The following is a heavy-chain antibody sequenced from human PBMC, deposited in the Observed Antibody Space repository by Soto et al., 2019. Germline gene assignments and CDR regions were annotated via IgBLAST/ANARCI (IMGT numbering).Heavy chain of an antibody. CDR3: ARASGIAAAGDYYYGMDV. CDR1: GGTVSSYA. Sequence: QVQLVQSGAEVKKPGSSVKVSCKASGGTVSSYAISWVRQAPGQGLEWMGGIIPIFGTANYAQKFQGRVTITSDESTSTAYMELSSLRSEDTAVYYCARASGIAAAGDYYYGMDVWGQGTTVTVSS. V-gene: IGHV1-69*01. CDR2: IIPIFGTA. D-gene: IGHD6-13*01. J-gene: IGHJ6*02.